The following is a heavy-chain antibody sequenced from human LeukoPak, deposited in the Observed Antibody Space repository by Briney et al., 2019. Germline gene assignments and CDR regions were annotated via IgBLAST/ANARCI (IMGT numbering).Heavy chain of an antibody. CDR3: AKEYYDYVWGSYYFDY. D-gene: IGHD3-16*01. V-gene: IGHV3-23*01. CDR1: GFTFSSYA. Sequence: TGGSLRLSCAASGFTFSSYAMSWVRQAPGKGLEWVSAISGSGGSTYYADSVKGRLTISRENSRDTLYLQMNSLRTEETAVSYCAKEYYDYVWGSYYFDYWGQVTLVTVSS. J-gene: IGHJ4*02. CDR2: ISGSGGST.